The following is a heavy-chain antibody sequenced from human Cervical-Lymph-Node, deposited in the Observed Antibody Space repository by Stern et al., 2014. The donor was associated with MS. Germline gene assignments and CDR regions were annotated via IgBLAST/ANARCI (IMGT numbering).Heavy chain of an antibody. V-gene: IGHV4-39*01. CDR3: AKHACTGAACPFDL. CDR1: GDSISSYTHY. D-gene: IGHD2-8*02. Sequence: QVQLQESGPGLVKPSETLSLTCAVSGDSISSYTHYWAWIRQPPGKGLEWIGSVYYSGATYYTPSLKSPVTISVDTSKNPSSLGLNSVTAADTAVYYCAKHACTGAACPFDLWGQGTLVTVSS. J-gene: IGHJ4*02. CDR2: VYYSGAT.